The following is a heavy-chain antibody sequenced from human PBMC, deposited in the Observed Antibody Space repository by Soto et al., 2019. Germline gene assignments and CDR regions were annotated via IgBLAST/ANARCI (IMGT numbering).Heavy chain of an antibody. Sequence: PSETLSLTCTVSGDSIINYYWSWIRQPTGKGLEWIGYIYYSGSTNYNPSLKSRVTISVDTSKNQFSLKLSSVTAADTAVYYCARHLWVGSSWYLGAFDIWGQGTMVTVSS. CDR1: GDSIINYY. J-gene: IGHJ3*02. D-gene: IGHD6-13*01. V-gene: IGHV4-59*08. CDR2: IYYSGST. CDR3: ARHLWVGSSWYLGAFDI.